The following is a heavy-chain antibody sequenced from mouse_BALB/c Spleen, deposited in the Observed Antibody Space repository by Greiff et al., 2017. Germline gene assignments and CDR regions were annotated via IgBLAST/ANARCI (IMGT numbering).Heavy chain of an antibody. CDR3: AREISSYYYFDY. J-gene: IGHJ2*01. Sequence: VQLQESGPGLVAPSQSLSITCTVSGFSLTSYGVHWVRQPPGKGLEWLGVIWAGGSTNYNSALMSRLSISKDNSKSQVFLKMNSLQTDDTAMYYCAREISSYYYFDYWGQGTTLTVSS. CDR2: IWAGGST. V-gene: IGHV2-9*02. D-gene: IGHD1-1*01. CDR1: GFSLTSYG.